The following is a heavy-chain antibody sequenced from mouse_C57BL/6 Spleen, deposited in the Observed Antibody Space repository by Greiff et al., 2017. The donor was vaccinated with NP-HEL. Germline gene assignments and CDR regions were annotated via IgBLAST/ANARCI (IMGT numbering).Heavy chain of an antibody. V-gene: IGHV1-53*01. CDR1: GYTFTSYW. CDR2: INPSNGGT. Sequence: QVQLQQPGTELVKPGASVKLSCKASGYTFTSYWMHWVKQRPGQGLEWIGNINPSNGGTNYNEKFKSKATLTVDKSSSTAYMQLSSLTSEDSAVYYGARLDPYGNYVGGYYAMDYWGQGTSVTVSS. CDR3: ARLDPYGNYVGGYYAMDY. J-gene: IGHJ4*01. D-gene: IGHD2-1*01.